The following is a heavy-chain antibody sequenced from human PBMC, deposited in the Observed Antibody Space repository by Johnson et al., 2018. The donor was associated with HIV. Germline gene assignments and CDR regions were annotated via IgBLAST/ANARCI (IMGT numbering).Heavy chain of an antibody. CDR2: IGTAGDT. CDR3: ARAVCRGGRCYSHDAFDI. V-gene: IGHV3-13*01. Sequence: VQLVESGGGVVQPGRSLRLSCAASGFTFSSYGMHWVRQATGKGLEWVPTIGTAGDTYYPGSVKGRFTVSREDPKNSLYLQMNSLRAGDTALYYCARAVCRGGRCYSHDAFDIWGQGTMVTVSS. CDR1: GFTFSSYG. J-gene: IGHJ3*02. D-gene: IGHD2-15*01.